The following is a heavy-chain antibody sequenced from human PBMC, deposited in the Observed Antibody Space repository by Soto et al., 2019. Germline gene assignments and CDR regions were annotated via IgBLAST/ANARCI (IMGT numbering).Heavy chain of an antibody. V-gene: IGHV1-2*04. Sequence: QVQLVQSGAEVKKPGASVKVSCKASGYTFSGYYMHWVRQAPGQGLEWMGWINPDSGGTNSAQKFQGWVTMTRDTSTRTVYRELTRLRSNDTAVYYCARGETGVDDAFDIWGQGTMVTVS. D-gene: IGHD7-27*01. CDR1: GYTFSGYY. J-gene: IGHJ3*02. CDR2: INPDSGGT. CDR3: ARGETGVDDAFDI.